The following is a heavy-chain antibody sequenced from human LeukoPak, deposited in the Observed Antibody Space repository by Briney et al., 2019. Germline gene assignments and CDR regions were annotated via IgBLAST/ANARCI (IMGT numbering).Heavy chain of an antibody. CDR2: IYYSGST. CDR1: GGSISSGSYY. J-gene: IGHJ4*02. CDR3: ARVGRVSSGSYFDY. Sequence: SQTLSLTCTVSGGSISSGSYYWSWIRQHPGKGLECIGYIYYSGSTYYNPSLKSRVTISVDTSKNQFSLKLSSVTAADTAVYYCARVGRVSSGSYFDYWGQGTLVTVSS. D-gene: IGHD1-26*01. V-gene: IGHV4-31*03.